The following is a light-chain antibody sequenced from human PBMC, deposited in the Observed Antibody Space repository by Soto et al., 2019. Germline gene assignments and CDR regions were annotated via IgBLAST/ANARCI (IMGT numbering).Light chain of an antibody. CDR2: DAS. CDR3: QQRSNWPRIT. Sequence: EIVMTQSPATLSVSPGDRATLSCRASQSVSNYLAWYQQKPGQAPRLLIFDASNRATGIPARFSGSGSGTDFTLTISNLESEDFAVYYCQQRSNWPRITFGPGTKVDSK. CDR1: QSVSNY. J-gene: IGKJ3*01. V-gene: IGKV3-11*01.